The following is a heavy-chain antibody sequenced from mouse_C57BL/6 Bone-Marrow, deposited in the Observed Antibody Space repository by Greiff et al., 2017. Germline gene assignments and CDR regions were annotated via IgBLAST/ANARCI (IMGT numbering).Heavy chain of an antibody. V-gene: IGHV5-2*03. CDR1: EYEFPSHD. CDR2: INSDGGST. CDR3: ARRDYGKGYYYAMDY. J-gene: IGHJ4*01. D-gene: IGHD2-1*01. Sequence: EVKVEESGGGLVQPGESLKLSCESNEYEFPSHDMSWVRKTPEKRLELVAAINSDGGSTYYPDTMERRFIISRDNTKKTLYLQMSSLRSEDTALYYCARRDYGKGYYYAMDYWGQGTSVTVSS.